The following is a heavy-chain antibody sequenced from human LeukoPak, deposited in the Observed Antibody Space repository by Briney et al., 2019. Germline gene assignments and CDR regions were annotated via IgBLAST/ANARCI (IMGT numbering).Heavy chain of an antibody. CDR1: GFTFSSYS. Sequence: PGGSLRLSCAASGFTFSSYSMNWVRQAPGKGLEWVSSISSSSSYIYYADSVKGRFTISRDNAKNSLYLQMSSLRAEDTAVYYCARDHAYYYDSSGSNDYWGQGTLVTVSS. CDR2: ISSSSSYI. CDR3: ARDHAYYYDSSGSNDY. V-gene: IGHV3-21*01. D-gene: IGHD3-22*01. J-gene: IGHJ4*02.